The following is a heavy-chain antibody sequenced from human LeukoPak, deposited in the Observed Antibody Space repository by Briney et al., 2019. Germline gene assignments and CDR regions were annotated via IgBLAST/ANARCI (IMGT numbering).Heavy chain of an antibody. D-gene: IGHD4-11*01. J-gene: IGHJ4*02. CDR3: AAPMDYSNYVD. CDR2: ISGSGGST. V-gene: IGHV3-23*01. Sequence: PGGSLRLSCAASGFTFSSYSMNWVRQAPGKGLEWVSAISGSGGSTYYADSVKGRFTISRDNSKNTLYLQMNSLRAEDTAVYYCAAPMDYSNYVDWGQGTLVTVSS. CDR1: GFTFSSYS.